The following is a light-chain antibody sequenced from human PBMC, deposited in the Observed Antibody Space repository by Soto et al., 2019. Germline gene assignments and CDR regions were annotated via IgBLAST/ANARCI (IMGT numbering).Light chain of an antibody. CDR2: AAS. V-gene: IGKV1-9*01. J-gene: IGKJ5*01. CDR1: QGISSY. Sequence: DIQLTQSPSFLSASVGDRVTITCRASQGISSYLAWYQKKPGKAPKLLMYAASTLQSGVPSRFSGSGSGTEFTLTISSLQPEDFATYYCQQLFDSPITFGQGTRLEI. CDR3: QQLFDSPIT.